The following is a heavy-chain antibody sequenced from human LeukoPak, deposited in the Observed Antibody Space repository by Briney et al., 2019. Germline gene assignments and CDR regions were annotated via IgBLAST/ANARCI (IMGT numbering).Heavy chain of an antibody. CDR3: ARLVNRYRGCHGGCY. J-gene: IGHJ4*02. CDR2: MNPNSGNT. CDR1: GYTFTSYD. D-gene: IGHD3-9*01. Sequence: ASVKVSCKASGYTFTSYDINWVRQAPGQGLEWMGWMNPNSGNTGYAQKFQGRVTMTRNTSISTAYMELSSLRSEDTAVYYCARLVNRYRGCHGGCYWGQGTLVTVSS. V-gene: IGHV1-8*01.